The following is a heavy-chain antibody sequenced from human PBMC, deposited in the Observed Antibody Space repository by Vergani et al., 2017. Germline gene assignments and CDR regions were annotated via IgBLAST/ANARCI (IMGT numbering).Heavy chain of an antibody. V-gene: IGHV1-69*09. J-gene: IGHJ6*02. CDR2: IIPILGIA. CDR3: AGWSNYYYYYGMDV. Sequence: QVQLVQSGAEVKKPGASVKVSCKASGGTFSSYTISWVRQAPGQGLEWMGRIIPILGIANYEQKFQGRVTITADKSTCTAYMELSSLRAEDTAVYYCAGWSNYYYYYGMDVWGQGTTVTVSS. D-gene: IGHD3-3*01. CDR1: GGTFSSYT.